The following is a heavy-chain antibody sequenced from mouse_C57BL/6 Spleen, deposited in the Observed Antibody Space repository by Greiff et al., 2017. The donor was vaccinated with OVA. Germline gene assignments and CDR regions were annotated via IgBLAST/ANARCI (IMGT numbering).Heavy chain of an antibody. D-gene: IGHD3-3*01. CDR1: GYTFTDYY. Sequence: VQLQQSGPELVKPGASVKISCKASGYTFTDYYMNWVKQSHGKSLEWIGDINPNNGGTSYNQKFKGKATLTVDKSSSTAYMVHRSLTSEDAAVYYGARGGTESFFDYWGQGTTLTVSS. J-gene: IGHJ2*01. CDR2: INPNNGGT. CDR3: ARGGTESFFDY. V-gene: IGHV1-26*01.